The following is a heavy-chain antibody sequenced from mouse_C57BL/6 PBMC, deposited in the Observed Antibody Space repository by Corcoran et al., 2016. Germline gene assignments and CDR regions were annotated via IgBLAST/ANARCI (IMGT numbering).Heavy chain of an antibody. CDR1: GYAFSSYW. V-gene: IGHV1-80*01. CDR3: ARQPYYSNYDYFDY. D-gene: IGHD2-5*01. J-gene: IGHJ2*01. CDR2: IYPGDGDT. Sequence: QVQLQQSGAELVKPGASVKISCKASGYAFSSYWMNWVKQRPGKGLEWIGQIYPGDGDTNYNGKFKGKATLTADKTSSTAYMQLSSLTSEDSAVYFCARQPYYSNYDYFDYWGQGTTLTVSS.